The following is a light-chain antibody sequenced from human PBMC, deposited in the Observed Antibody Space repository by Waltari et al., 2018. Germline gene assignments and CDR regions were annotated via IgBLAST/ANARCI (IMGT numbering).Light chain of an antibody. CDR3: NSYSDSNSLVV. V-gene: IGLV2-14*01. CDR2: EVH. Sequence: QSVLTQPASVSGSPGQSITFSCTGSSNYVGSYNYFSWYQQHPGKAPKLLIFEVHNRPSGFSNRFSGSKSGHIASLTISGLQADDEADYYCNSYSDSNSLVVFGGGTKLTVL. J-gene: IGLJ2*01. CDR1: SNYVGSYNY.